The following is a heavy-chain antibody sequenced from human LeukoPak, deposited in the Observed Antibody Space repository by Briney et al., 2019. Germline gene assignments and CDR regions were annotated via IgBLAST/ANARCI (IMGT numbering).Heavy chain of an antibody. V-gene: IGHV1-46*01. D-gene: IGHD3-10*01. CDR2: INPSGGST. J-gene: IGHJ5*02. CDR3: ARGGPYYYGSGSYRTDNWFDP. Sequence: ASVKVSCKASGYTFTSYYMHWVRQAPGQGLEWMGIINPSGGSTSYAQKFQGRVTMTRDRSTSTVYMELSSLRSEDTAVYYCARGGPYYYGSGSYRTDNWFDPWGQGTLVTVSS. CDR1: GYTFTSYY.